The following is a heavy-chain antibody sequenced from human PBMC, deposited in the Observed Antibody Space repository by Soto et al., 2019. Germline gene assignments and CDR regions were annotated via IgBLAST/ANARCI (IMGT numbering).Heavy chain of an antibody. J-gene: IGHJ2*01. V-gene: IGHV3-53*01. CDR2: IYSGGST. CDR3: ARFPPNGANYWYFGL. Sequence: PGGSLRLSCAASGFTVSSNYMSWVRQAPGKGLEWVSVIYSGGSTYYADSVKGRFTISRDNSKNTLYLQMNSLRAEDTAVYYCARFPPNGANYWYFGLWGRGTLVTVSS. CDR1: GFTVSSNY. D-gene: IGHD4-17*01.